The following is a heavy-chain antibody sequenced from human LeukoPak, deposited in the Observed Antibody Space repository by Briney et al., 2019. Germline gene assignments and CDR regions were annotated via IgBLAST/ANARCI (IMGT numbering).Heavy chain of an antibody. CDR3: AKVGRSGWSSSGGDF. CDR1: GFTFSSCA. CDR2: ISASGGSA. Sequence: GGSLRLSCAASGFTFSSCAMSWVRQAPGKGLEWVSTISASGGSADYADSVKGRFPIARDNSNNTLYLQMNSLRAEDTAVYYCAKVGRSGWSSSGGDFWGQGTLVTVSS. D-gene: IGHD6-19*01. V-gene: IGHV3-23*01. J-gene: IGHJ4*02.